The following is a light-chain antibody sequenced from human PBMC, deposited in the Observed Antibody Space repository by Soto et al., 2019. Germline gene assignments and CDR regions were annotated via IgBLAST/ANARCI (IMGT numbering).Light chain of an antibody. J-gene: IGLJ1*01. CDR2: RNN. CDR3: AAWDDSLDAYV. V-gene: IGLV1-47*01. Sequence: QSVLTQPPSASGTPGQGVTISCSGSTSNIGSNYVYWYQQLPGTAPKLLIYRNNQRPSGVPDRFSGSKSGTSASLTISGLQSEDEADYYCAAWDDSLDAYVFGTGTKSPS. CDR1: TSNIGSNY.